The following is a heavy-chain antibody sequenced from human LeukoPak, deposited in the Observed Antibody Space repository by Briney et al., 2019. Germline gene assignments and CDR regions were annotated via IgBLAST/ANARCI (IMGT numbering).Heavy chain of an antibody. D-gene: IGHD5-18*01. CDR3: ARGIGTAMSA. Sequence: SETLSRTCAVYGGSFSGYYWSWIRQPPGKGLEWIGEINHSGSTNYNPSLKSRVTISVDTSKNQFSLKLSSVTAADTAVYYCARGIGTAMSAWGQGTLVTVSS. J-gene: IGHJ4*02. V-gene: IGHV4-34*01. CDR1: GGSFSGYY. CDR2: INHSGST.